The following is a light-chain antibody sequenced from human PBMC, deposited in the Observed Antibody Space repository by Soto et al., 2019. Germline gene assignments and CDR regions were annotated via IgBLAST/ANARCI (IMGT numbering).Light chain of an antibody. CDR2: DAS. V-gene: IGKV1-33*01. CDR1: QDISNY. CDR3: QQYDNLPNA. J-gene: IGKJ5*01. Sequence: DIQMTQSPSSLSASVGDRVTITCQASQDISNYLNWYRQKPGKAPKLLIYDASNLETGVPSRFSGSGSGTDFTFTISSLPPEDIATYYWQQYDNLPNAFGQGTRLEIK.